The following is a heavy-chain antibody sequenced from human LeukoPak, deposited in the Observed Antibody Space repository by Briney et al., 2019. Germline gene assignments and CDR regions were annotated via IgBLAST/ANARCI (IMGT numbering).Heavy chain of an antibody. D-gene: IGHD1-26*01. CDR2: IYPGGSDA. CDR1: GYIFTSYW. V-gene: IGHV5-51*01. Sequence: GASLKISCKGSGYIFTSYWIGWVRQLPGKGLKWMGIIYPGGSDARYSPSFQGQVTISADKSISTAYLQWSSLKASDTAMYYCARRRDLYSGSYYPFDYWGQGTLVTVS. J-gene: IGHJ4*02. CDR3: ARRRDLYSGSYYPFDY.